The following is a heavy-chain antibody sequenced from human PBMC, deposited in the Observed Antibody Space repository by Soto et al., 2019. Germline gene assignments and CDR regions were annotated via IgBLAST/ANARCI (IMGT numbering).Heavy chain of an antibody. CDR1: GFTFSSND. D-gene: IGHD3-10*01. V-gene: IGHV3-53*01. CDR3: AARHSLPGAP. J-gene: IGHJ3*01. Sequence: EVQLVESGGGLIQPGGSLRLSCAASGFTFSSNDMNWVRQAPGKGLEWVSLIYSGGRTYYADSVKGRFTISRDNSKNTLYLQMSSLRAEDTAVYSCAARHSLPGAPWGQGTMVTVSS. CDR2: IYSGGRT.